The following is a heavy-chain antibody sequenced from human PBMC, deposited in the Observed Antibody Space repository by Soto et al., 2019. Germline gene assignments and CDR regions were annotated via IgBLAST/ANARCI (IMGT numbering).Heavy chain of an antibody. CDR1: GLNFDDFA. V-gene: IGHV3-9*01. J-gene: IGHJ4*02. Sequence: VQLVESGERLVQPGRSLRLSCVGTGLNFDDFAMHWVRQAPGKGLEWVSGITWNSRVLAYADSVKGRFTISRDNARNSLYLQMDSLRDEDTALYYCAKGRYDFWSPYYFDSWGQGTLVTVSS. CDR3: AKGRYDFWSPYYFDS. D-gene: IGHD3-3*01. CDR2: ITWNSRVL.